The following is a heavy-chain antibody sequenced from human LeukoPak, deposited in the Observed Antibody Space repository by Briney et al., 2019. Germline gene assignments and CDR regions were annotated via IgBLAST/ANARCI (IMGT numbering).Heavy chain of an antibody. V-gene: IGHV4-30-2*01. D-gene: IGHD4-11*01. Sequence: SQTLSLTCTVSGGSISSGGYYWSWIRQPPGKGLEWIGYIYHSGSTYYNPSLKSRVTISVDRSKNQSSLKLSSVTAADTAVYYCARGPLGSNYAFDPWGQGTLVTVSS. CDR2: IYHSGST. J-gene: IGHJ5*02. CDR1: GGSISSGGYY. CDR3: ARGPLGSNYAFDP.